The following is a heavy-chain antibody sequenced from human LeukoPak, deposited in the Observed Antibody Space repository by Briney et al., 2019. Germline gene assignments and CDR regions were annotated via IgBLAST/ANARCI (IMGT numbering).Heavy chain of an antibody. CDR3: AEDVVVVVAAKPGI. J-gene: IGHJ4*02. Sequence: GGSLRLSCAASGFTFSSYAMSWVRQAPGKGREWVSSISGSGGSTYYADSVKGRFTISRDNSKNTVHLQMNSLRAEDTAVYYCAEDVVVVVAAKPGIWGQGTLVTVSS. D-gene: IGHD2-15*01. V-gene: IGHV3-23*01. CDR2: ISGSGGST. CDR1: GFTFSSYA.